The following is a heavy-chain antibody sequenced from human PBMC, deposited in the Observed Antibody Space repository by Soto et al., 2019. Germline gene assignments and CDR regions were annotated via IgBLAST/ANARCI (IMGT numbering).Heavy chain of an antibody. CDR3: ARGNHRWLQLWYFDL. CDR2: IIPIFGTA. V-gene: IGHV1-69*12. Sequence: QVQLVQSGAEVKKPGSSVTVSCKASGGTFSSYTISWVRQAPGQGLEWMGGIIPIFGTANYAQKFQGRVTITADESTSTAYMELRSLRSEDTAVYYCARGNHRWLQLWYFDLWGGGTLVTVSS. J-gene: IGHJ2*01. D-gene: IGHD5-12*01. CDR1: GGTFSSYT.